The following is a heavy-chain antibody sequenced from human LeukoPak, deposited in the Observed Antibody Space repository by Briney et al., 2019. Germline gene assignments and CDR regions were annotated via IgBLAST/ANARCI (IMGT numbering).Heavy chain of an antibody. CDR3: AIHPPGVVVITSPYYFDY. CDR1: GYSVTSYW. D-gene: IGHD3-22*01. CDR2: IYPGDSDT. Sequence: GESLKISCKGSGYSVTSYWIGWVRQMPGKGLEGMGIIYPGDSDTRYSPSFQGQVTISADKSISTAYLQWSSLKASDTAMYYCAIHPPGVVVITSPYYFDYWGQGTLVTVSS. V-gene: IGHV5-51*01. J-gene: IGHJ4*02.